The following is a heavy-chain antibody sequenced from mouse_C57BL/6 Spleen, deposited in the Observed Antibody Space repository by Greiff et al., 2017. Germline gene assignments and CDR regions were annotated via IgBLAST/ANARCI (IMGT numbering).Heavy chain of an antibody. Sequence: VKLQESGPELVKPGASVKISCKASGYAFSSSWMNWVKQRPGKGLEWIGRIYPGDGDTTYNGKFKGKATLTADKSSSTAYMQLSSLTSEDSAVYFCARSTMVTTGYAMDYWGQGTSVTVSS. D-gene: IGHD2-2*01. CDR2: IYPGDGDT. CDR3: ARSTMVTTGYAMDY. CDR1: GYAFSSSW. V-gene: IGHV1-82*01. J-gene: IGHJ4*01.